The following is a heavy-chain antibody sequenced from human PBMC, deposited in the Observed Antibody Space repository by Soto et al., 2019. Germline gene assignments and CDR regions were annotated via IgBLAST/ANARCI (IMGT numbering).Heavy chain of an antibody. CDR1: GGSISSYY. J-gene: IGHJ5*02. Sequence: SETLSLTCTVSGGSISSYYWSWIRQPPGKGLEWIGYIYYSGSTNYNPSLKSRVTISVDTSKNEFSLKLSSVTAADTAVYYCTRDPSIAARMSWFDPWGQGTLVTVSS. CDR3: TRDPSIAARMSWFDP. CDR2: IYYSGST. V-gene: IGHV4-59*01. D-gene: IGHD6-6*01.